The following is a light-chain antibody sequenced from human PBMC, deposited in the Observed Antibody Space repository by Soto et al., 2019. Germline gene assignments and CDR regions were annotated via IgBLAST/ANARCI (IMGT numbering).Light chain of an antibody. Sequence: QSALTQSPSASGSPGQSVTISCTGTSSDIGGYNSVSWCQQHPGKAPKVMIYDVTKRPSGAPDRFSGSKSGNTASLTVSALQAEDEADYYCSSYTDRKHLVFGTGTKLTVL. CDR3: SSYTDRKHLV. CDR2: DVT. CDR1: SSDIGGYNS. J-gene: IGLJ1*01. V-gene: IGLV2-8*01.